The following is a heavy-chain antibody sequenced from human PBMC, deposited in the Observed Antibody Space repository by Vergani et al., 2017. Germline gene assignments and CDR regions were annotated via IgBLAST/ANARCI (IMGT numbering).Heavy chain of an antibody. CDR1: GYTFSYYY. CDR2: INPNSGGT. Sequence: QVHLVQSGAEVKKPGTSVKVSCKASGYTFSYYYMHWVRQAPGQGLEWMGWINPNSGGTNYAQKFQGRVTMTRDTSISTAYMELSRLRSDDTAVYYCARDLSAVPDVNWFDPWGQGTLVTVSS. CDR3: ARDLSAVPDVNWFDP. D-gene: IGHD2-2*01. V-gene: IGHV1-2*02. J-gene: IGHJ5*02.